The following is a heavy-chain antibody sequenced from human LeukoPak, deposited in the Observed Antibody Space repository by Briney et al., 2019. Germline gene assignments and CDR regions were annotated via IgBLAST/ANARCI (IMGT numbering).Heavy chain of an antibody. CDR1: GFPLRNYA. D-gene: IGHD4-23*01. CDR3: TKDLRYYYADNHSEMDEHDY. V-gene: IGHV3-23*01. CDR2: ISGSGGRT. Sequence: GGSLRLSCAASGFPLRNYAMGWVRQAPGKGLEWVSAISGSGGRTYYADSVKGRFTISRDNSKNTLSLQMNSLKPEDTALYYCTKDLRYYYADNHSEMDEHDYWGQGTLVTVSS. J-gene: IGHJ4*02.